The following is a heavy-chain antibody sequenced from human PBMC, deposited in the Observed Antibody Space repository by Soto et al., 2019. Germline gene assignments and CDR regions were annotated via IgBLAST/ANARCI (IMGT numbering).Heavy chain of an antibody. D-gene: IGHD6-13*01. J-gene: IGHJ4*02. CDR1: GFTFSSYA. Sequence: EVQLLESGGGLVQPGGSLRLSCAASGFTFSSYAMSWVRQAPGKGLEWVSAISGSGGSRYYADSVKGRFTISRDNSKNTLYLQMNSLRAEDTAVYYCAKDLIYSSSWSRGGDWGQGTLVTVSS. CDR3: AKDLIYSSSWSRGGD. V-gene: IGHV3-23*01. CDR2: ISGSGGSR.